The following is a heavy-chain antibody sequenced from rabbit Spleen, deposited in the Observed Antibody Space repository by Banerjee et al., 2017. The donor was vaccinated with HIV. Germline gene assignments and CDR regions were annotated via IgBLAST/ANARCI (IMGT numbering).Heavy chain of an antibody. J-gene: IGHJ4*01. D-gene: IGHD4-2*01. CDR2: VAAGVSLTS. CDR1: GFSFTYIDY. Sequence: QSLEESGGDLVKPGASLTLTCTASGFSFTYIDYLCWVRQPPGKGPEWIACVAAGVSLTSYYATWAKGRFTISKTSSTTVTLQMTSLTAADTATYFCARDAAGREDFNLWGPGTLVTVS. V-gene: IGHV1S40*01. CDR3: ARDAAGREDFNL.